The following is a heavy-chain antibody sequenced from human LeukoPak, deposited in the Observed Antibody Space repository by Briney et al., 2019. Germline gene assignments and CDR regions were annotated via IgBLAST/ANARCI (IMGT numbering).Heavy chain of an antibody. Sequence: GESLKISCKGSGYSFTSYWIGWVRQMPGKGLEWMGIIYTRDSDTRYSPSLQGEVTISADKSISTAYLQWSSLKASDTAMYYCARQSGYSYGHHIDYRGQGTLVTVSS. D-gene: IGHD5-18*01. CDR2: IYTRDSDT. V-gene: IGHV5-51*01. J-gene: IGHJ4*02. CDR3: ARQSGYSYGHHIDY. CDR1: GYSFTSYW.